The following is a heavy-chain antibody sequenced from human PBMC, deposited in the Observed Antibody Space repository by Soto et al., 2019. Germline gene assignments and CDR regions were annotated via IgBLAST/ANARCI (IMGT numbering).Heavy chain of an antibody. J-gene: IGHJ6*02. CDR1: GFTFSSYA. CDR2: ISGSGGST. D-gene: IGHD4-17*01. CDR3: ARESTTVTPYYYYGMDV. Sequence: GGSLRLSCAASGFTFSSYAMSWVRQAPGKGLEWVSAISGSGGSTYYADSVKGRFTISRDNSKNTLYLQMNSLRAEDTAVYYCARESTTVTPYYYYGMDVWGQGTTVTVSS. V-gene: IGHV3-23*01.